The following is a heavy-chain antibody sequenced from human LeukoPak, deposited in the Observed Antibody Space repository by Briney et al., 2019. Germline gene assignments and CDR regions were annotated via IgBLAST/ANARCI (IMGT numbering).Heavy chain of an antibody. CDR3: VYYYDSSGYEGSYDY. D-gene: IGHD3-22*01. J-gene: IGHJ4*02. V-gene: IGHV1-69*04. Sequence: SVKVSCKASGGTFSSYAISWVRQAPGQGLEWMGRIIPILGIANYAQKFQGRVTITADKSTGTAYMELSSLRSEDTAVYYCVYYYDSSGYEGSYDYWGQGTLVTVSS. CDR1: GGTFSSYA. CDR2: IIPILGIA.